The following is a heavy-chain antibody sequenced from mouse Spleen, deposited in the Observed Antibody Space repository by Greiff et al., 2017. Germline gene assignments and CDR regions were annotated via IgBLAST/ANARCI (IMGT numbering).Heavy chain of an antibody. CDR3: AKRDYRYDSYAMDY. CDR1: GFSLTSYG. J-gene: IGHJ4*01. CDR2: IWRGGST. V-gene: IGHV2-5*01. Sequence: VMLVESGPGLVQPSQSLSITCTVSGFSLTSYGVHWVRQSPGKGLEWLGVIWRGGSTDYNAAFMSRLSITKDNSKSQVFFKMNSLQADDTAIYYCAKRDYRYDSYAMDYWGQGTSVTGSS. D-gene: IGHD2-14*01.